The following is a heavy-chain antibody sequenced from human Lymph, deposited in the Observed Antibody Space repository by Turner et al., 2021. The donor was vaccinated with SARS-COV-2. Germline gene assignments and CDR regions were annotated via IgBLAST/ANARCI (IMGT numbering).Heavy chain of an antibody. Sequence: QVQLVQSGAEVKKPGSSVKVSCKASGGTFSTYAISWVRQAPGQGHEWLGGTIPIFGIANYAQKFQGRVTITADKFTSTAYMELSSLRSEDTAVYYCARDATGPLGYWGRGTLVTVSS. CDR1: GGTFSTYA. J-gene: IGHJ4*02. CDR3: ARDATGPLGY. D-gene: IGHD1-1*01. CDR2: TIPIFGIA. V-gene: IGHV1-69*10.